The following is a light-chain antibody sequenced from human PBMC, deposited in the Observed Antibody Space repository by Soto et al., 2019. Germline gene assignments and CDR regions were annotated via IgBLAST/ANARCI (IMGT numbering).Light chain of an antibody. Sequence: EIVLTQSPATLSLSPGERATLSCRASQSVSSYLAWYQQKPGQAPRLLIYDASNRATGIPARFSGSGSGTDFTLTISSLEPEDFAVYFCQQRNYWPPTFGGGIKVEI. CDR3: QQRNYWPPT. J-gene: IGKJ4*01. V-gene: IGKV3-11*01. CDR2: DAS. CDR1: QSVSSY.